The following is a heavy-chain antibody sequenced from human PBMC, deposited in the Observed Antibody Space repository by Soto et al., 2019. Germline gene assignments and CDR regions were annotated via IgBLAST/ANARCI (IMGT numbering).Heavy chain of an antibody. CDR2: IYYSGST. J-gene: IGHJ5*02. V-gene: IGHV4-59*01. CDR1: GGSISSYY. D-gene: IGHD3-9*01. Sequence: PSETLSLTCTVYGGSISSYYWSWIRQPPGKGLEWIGYIYYSGSTNYNPSLKSRVTISVDTSKNQFSLKLSSVTAADTAVYYCARVSPSVLRYFDDGRNWFDPWGQGTLVTVSS. CDR3: ARVSPSVLRYFDDGRNWFDP.